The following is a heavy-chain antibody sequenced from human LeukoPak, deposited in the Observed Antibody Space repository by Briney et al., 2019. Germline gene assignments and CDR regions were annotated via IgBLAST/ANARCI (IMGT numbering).Heavy chain of an antibody. V-gene: IGHV4-4*07. CDR2: MYHSGTT. D-gene: IGHD5-18*01. Sequence: TSETLSLTCSVSGGSMNTYYWTWLRQPAGKGLEWLGRMYHSGTTNYNSPLYNPSLSSRVTMSVDGAKNQFSLRLKSVTTADTAIYFCARERDHAYSDGFVHDSWGKGSLVTVSS. CDR3: ARERDHAYSDGFVHDS. J-gene: IGHJ4*02. CDR1: GGSMNTYY.